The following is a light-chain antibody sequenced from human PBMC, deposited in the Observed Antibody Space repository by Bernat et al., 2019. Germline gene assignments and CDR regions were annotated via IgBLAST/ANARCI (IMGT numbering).Light chain of an antibody. Sequence: QSALTQPRSVSGSPGQSVTISCTGTSSDVGGYKYVSWYQQHPGKAPKLMIYDVSKRPSGVPDRFSGSKSGNTASLTISGLQAEDEADDSGRLYAGSYTYVFATGAKVTVL. CDR2: DVS. CDR3: RLYAGSYTYV. J-gene: IGLJ1*01. CDR1: SSDVGGYKY. V-gene: IGLV2-11*01.